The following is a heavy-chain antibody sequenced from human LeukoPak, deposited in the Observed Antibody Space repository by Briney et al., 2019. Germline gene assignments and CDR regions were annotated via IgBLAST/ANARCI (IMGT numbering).Heavy chain of an antibody. J-gene: IGHJ4*02. V-gene: IGHV3-66*01. Sequence: HPGGSLRLSCAASGFTVSSNYMSWVRQAPGKGLEWVSIIYSDGGTYYTNSVKGRFTISRDNANNFLYLQMDSLRAEDTAVYYCATETNGRHYDYWGQGTLLTVSS. D-gene: IGHD1-14*01. CDR3: ATETNGRHYDY. CDR2: IYSDGGT. CDR1: GFTVSSNY.